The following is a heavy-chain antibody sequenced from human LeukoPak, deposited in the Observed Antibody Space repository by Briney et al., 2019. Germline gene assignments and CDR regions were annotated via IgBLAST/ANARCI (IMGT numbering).Heavy chain of an antibody. Sequence: ASVKVSCKASGGTFISYTISRVRQAPGQGLEWMGGIIPILGIANYAQKFQGRDTINEDKSTSTAYLELSSRRSEDTAVYYCASGYCRSTSCYNFGMDVGGQGTTVTVPS. CDR2: IIPILGIA. CDR3: ASGYCRSTSCYNFGMDV. J-gene: IGHJ6*02. CDR1: GGTFISYT. D-gene: IGHD2-2*02. V-gene: IGHV1-69*10.